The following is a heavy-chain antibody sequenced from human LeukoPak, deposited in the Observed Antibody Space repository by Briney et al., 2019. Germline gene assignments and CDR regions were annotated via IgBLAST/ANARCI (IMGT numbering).Heavy chain of an antibody. J-gene: IGHJ4*02. CDR1: GVSFSGYY. CDR3: ASRITIFGVVPTDYFDY. D-gene: IGHD3-3*01. Sequence: SETLSLTCAVYGVSFSGYYWSWIRQHPGKGLEWIGYIYYSGSTYYNPSLKSRVTISVDTSKNQFSLKLSSVTAAGTAVYYCASRITIFGVVPTDYFDYWGQGTLVTVSS. CDR2: IYYSGST. V-gene: IGHV4-31*11.